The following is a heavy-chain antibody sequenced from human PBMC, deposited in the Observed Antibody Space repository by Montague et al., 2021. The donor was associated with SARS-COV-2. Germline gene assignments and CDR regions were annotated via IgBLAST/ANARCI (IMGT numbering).Heavy chain of an antibody. CDR3: ASSVGYYYYYKGVDV. D-gene: IGHD4-23*01. Sequence: SETLSLTCTVSGGSVSSATYYWSWIRQPPGKGLEWIGYINYSGSTSYNPYLKSRVTISVDMSKNQFSLKLNSVTAADTAVYYCASSVGYYYYYKGVDVWGQGTTVTVSS. V-gene: IGHV4-61*01. J-gene: IGHJ6*02. CDR2: INYSGST. CDR1: GGSVSSATYY.